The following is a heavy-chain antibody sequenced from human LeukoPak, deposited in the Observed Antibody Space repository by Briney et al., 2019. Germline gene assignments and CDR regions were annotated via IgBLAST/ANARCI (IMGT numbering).Heavy chain of an antibody. CDR2: ISTSGRTI. CDR1: GFTFSSYE. V-gene: IGHV3-48*03. D-gene: IGHD4-17*01. CDR3: ARETEPLDYGDSTNLDY. Sequence: GGSLRLSCAASGFTFSSYEMNWVRQAPGKGLEWISYISTSGRTIYYADSVKGRFTISRDNAKNSLYLQMNSLRAEDTAVYYCARETEPLDYGDSTNLDYWGQGTLVTVSS. J-gene: IGHJ4*02.